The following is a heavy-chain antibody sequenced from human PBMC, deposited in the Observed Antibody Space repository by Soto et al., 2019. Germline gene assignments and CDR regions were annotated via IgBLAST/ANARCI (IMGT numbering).Heavy chain of an antibody. D-gene: IGHD1-20*01. J-gene: IGHJ4*02. V-gene: IGHV3-74*01. Sequence: EVQLVESGGGLVQPGGSLRLSCAASGFTFSRYWMHWVRQPPGKGLVWVSRTNGDGSSTNYADSVKGRFTISRDNAKNTLYLQMNSLRADDTAVYYCARDDNPDYWGQGTLVTVSS. CDR1: GFTFSRYW. CDR3: ARDDNPDY. CDR2: TNGDGSST.